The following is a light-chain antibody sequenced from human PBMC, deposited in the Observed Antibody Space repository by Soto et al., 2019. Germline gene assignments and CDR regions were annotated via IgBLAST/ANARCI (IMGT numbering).Light chain of an antibody. CDR2: EGS. Sequence: QSVLTQPASVSGSPGQSITISCTGTSSDVGSYNLVSWYQQHPGKAPKLMISEGSKRPSGVSNRFSGSKSGNTASLTISGLQAEDEADYYCCSYAGSSTVVFGGGTKVTVL. CDR3: CSYAGSSTVV. CDR1: SSDVGSYNL. J-gene: IGLJ2*01. V-gene: IGLV2-23*01.